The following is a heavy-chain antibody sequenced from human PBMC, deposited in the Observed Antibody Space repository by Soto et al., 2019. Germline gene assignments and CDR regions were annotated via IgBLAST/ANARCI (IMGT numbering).Heavy chain of an antibody. CDR2: ITWNGGSI. Sequence: EVLLVESGGGLVQPGRSLRLSCAASGFTFGDYAMHRVRQAPGKGLEWVSGITWNGGSIGYADSVKARFTISRDNAKNSLYLQMDSLRPEDTALYYCAKDKYSDSSGYPDYWGQGTLVTVSS. CDR3: AKDKYSDSSGYPDY. J-gene: IGHJ4*02. V-gene: IGHV3-9*01. CDR1: GFTFGDYA. D-gene: IGHD3-22*01.